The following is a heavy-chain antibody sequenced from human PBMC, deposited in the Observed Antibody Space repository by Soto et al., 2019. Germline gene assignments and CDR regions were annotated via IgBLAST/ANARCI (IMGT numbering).Heavy chain of an antibody. CDR2: INHSGST. CDR3: ARLRITMVRGGNP. CDR1: GGSFTGYY. Sequence: QVQLQQWGAGLLKPSETLSLTCAVYGGSFTGYYWSWIRQPPGKGLEWIGEINHSGSTNYNPSLKSRVTISVDTSKNQFSLKLSSVTAADTAVYYCARLRITMVRGGNPWGQGTLVTVSS. D-gene: IGHD3-10*01. J-gene: IGHJ5*02. V-gene: IGHV4-34*01.